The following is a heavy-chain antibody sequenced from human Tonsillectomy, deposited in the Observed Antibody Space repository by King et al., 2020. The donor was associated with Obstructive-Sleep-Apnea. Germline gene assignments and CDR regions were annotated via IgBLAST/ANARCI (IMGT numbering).Heavy chain of an antibody. D-gene: IGHD6-13*01. Sequence: VQLVESGAEVKKPGESLRISCKGSGYSFTSYCISWVRQMPGKGLEWMGRIDPSDSYTNYSPSFQGHVTISADKSISTAYLQWSSLKASDTAMYYCARRGGPAAAIDYWGQGTLVTVSS. CDR3: ARRGGPAAAIDY. V-gene: IGHV5-10-1*03. CDR1: GYSFTSYC. J-gene: IGHJ4*02. CDR2: IDPSDSYT.